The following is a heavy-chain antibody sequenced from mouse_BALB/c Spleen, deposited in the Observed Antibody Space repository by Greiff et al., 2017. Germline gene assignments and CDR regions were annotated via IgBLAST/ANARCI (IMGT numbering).Heavy chain of an antibody. Sequence: VQVVESGAELVRPGTSVKVSCKASGYAFTNYLIEWVKQRPGQGLEWIGVINPGSGGTNYNEKFKGKATLTADKSSSTAYMQLSSLTSDDSAVYFCARGGLRQNGFAYWGQGTLVTVSA. CDR2: INPGSGGT. CDR3: ARGGLRQNGFAY. V-gene: IGHV1-54*01. CDR1: GYAFTNYL. J-gene: IGHJ3*01. D-gene: IGHD2-2*01.